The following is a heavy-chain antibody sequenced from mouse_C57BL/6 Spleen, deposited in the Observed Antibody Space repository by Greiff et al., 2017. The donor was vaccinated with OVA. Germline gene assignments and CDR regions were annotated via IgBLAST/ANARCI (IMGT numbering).Heavy chain of an antibody. CDR2: IYPGDGDT. Sequence: QVQLKESGPELVKPGASVKISCKASGYAFSSSWMNWVKQRPGKGLEWIGRIYPGDGDTNYNGKFKGKATLTADKSSSTAYMQLSSLTSEDSAVYFCAPDYYGSSSYARDYWGQGTSVTVSS. J-gene: IGHJ4*01. V-gene: IGHV1-82*01. CDR1: GYAFSSSW. D-gene: IGHD1-1*01. CDR3: APDYYGSSSYARDY.